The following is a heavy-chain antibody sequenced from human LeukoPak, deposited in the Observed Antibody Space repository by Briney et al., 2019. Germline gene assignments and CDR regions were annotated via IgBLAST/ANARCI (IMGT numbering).Heavy chain of an antibody. CDR1: GYTFTSYY. V-gene: IGHV1-46*01. CDR3: AREGPIINTYYDFWSGSDY. CDR2: INPSGGST. Sequence: ASVKVSCKASGYTFTSYYMHWVRQAPGQGLEWMGIINPSGGSTSYAQKFQGRVTMTRDTSTSTVYMELSSLRSEDTAVYYCAREGPIINTYYDFWSGSDYWGQGTLVTVSS. D-gene: IGHD3-3*01. J-gene: IGHJ4*02.